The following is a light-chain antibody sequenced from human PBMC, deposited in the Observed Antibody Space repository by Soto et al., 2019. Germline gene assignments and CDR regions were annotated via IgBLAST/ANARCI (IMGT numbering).Light chain of an antibody. J-gene: IGKJ1*01. Sequence: GDRVTIPCRTSQSVDSWLAWYQQKPGKAPKLLIYKASSLQTGVPSRFSGSGSGTEFTLTISSLQPDDFATYYCQHYNDYSRMFGQGTKVEIE. CDR2: KAS. CDR1: QSVDSW. V-gene: IGKV1-5*03. CDR3: QHYNDYSRM.